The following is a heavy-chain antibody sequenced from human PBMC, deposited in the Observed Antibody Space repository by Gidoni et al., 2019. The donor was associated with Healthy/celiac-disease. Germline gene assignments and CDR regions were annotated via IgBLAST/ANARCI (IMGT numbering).Heavy chain of an antibody. Sequence: QVQLVQSGAAVKKPGSSVKVSCKASGGTFSSNAISWVRQAPGQGLEWRGGIIPIFGTANYAQKFQGRVTITADESTSTAYMELSSLRSEDTAVYYCASSSDPGNYYYGMDVWGKGTTVTVSS. V-gene: IGHV1-69*01. CDR1: GGTFSSNA. CDR3: ASSSDPGNYYYGMDV. CDR2: IIPIFGTA. D-gene: IGHD1-1*01. J-gene: IGHJ6*04.